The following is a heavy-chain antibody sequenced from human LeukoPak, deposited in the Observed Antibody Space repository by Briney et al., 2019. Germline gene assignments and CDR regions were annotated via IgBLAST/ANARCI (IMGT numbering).Heavy chain of an antibody. CDR1: GFTFSSYA. J-gene: IGHJ4*02. Sequence: GGSLRLSCAASGFTFSSYAMSWVRQAPGKGLESVSVISDSGGSTYYADSVKGRFTISRDNSKNTLYLQMNSLRAEDTAVYYCAKVSGGYAEDYWGQGTLVTVSS. CDR2: ISDSGGST. V-gene: IGHV3-23*01. CDR3: AKVSGGYAEDY. D-gene: IGHD5-12*01.